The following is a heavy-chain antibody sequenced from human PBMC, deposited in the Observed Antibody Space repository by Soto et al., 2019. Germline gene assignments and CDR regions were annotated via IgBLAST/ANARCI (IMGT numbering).Heavy chain of an antibody. D-gene: IGHD3-22*01. V-gene: IGHV4-34*01. CDR2: IYYSGST. Sequence: SETLSLTCAVYGGSFSGYYWSWIRQPPGKGLEWIGSIYYSGSTYYNPSLKSRVTISVDTSKNQFSLKLSSVTAADTAVYYCARRYPNVGQYYYDSSGYYYFDPWGQGTLVTVSS. CDR1: GGSFSGYY. CDR3: ARRYPNVGQYYYDSSGYYYFDP. J-gene: IGHJ5*02.